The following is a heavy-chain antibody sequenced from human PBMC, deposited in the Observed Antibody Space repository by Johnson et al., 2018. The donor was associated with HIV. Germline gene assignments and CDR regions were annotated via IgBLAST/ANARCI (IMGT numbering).Heavy chain of an antibody. D-gene: IGHD3-22*01. CDR3: ARGGMTYYYDSSGYPDAVDI. CDR1: GFIFSDYG. Sequence: QVQLVESGGGVVQPGRSLRLSCAASGFIFSDYGMHWVRQAPGKGLEWVAVVSYDGNYKYYGDSVKGRFTISRDNSKNTFYLQMNSLRAEDTAVYYCARGGMTYYYDSSGYPDAVDIWSQGTMVTVSS. J-gene: IGHJ3*02. CDR2: VSYDGNYK. V-gene: IGHV3-30*03.